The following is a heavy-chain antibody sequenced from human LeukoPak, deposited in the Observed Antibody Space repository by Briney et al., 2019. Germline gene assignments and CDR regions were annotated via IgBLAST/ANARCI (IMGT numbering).Heavy chain of an antibody. J-gene: IGHJ4*02. V-gene: IGHV4-39*01. CDR1: GGSISSSSYY. CDR3: ASLRFLEWLWDY. Sequence: SETLSLTCTVSGGSISSSSYYWGWIRQPPGEGLEWIGSIYCSGSTYYNPSLKSRVTISVDTSKNQFSLKLSSVTAADTAVYYCASLRFLEWLWDYWGQGTLVTVSS. D-gene: IGHD3-3*01. CDR2: IYCSGST.